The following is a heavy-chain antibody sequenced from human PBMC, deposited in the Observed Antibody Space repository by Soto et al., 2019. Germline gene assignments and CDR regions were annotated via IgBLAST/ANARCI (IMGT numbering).Heavy chain of an antibody. CDR1: GLTFSSYA. CDR2: VSASGNNT. J-gene: IGHJ1*01. V-gene: IGHV3-23*01. CDR3: LPRGNFMGQN. D-gene: IGHD1-26*01. Sequence: QPGGSLRLSCAASGLTFSSYAMSWVRQAPGKGLEWVSGVSASGNNTYFADSVKGRFTISRDNSRNTVYLQLSSLRVEDTAMYYCLPRGNFMGQNWGQGTPVTVSS.